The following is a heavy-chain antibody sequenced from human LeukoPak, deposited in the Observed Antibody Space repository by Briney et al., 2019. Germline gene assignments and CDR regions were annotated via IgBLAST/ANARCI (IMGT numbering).Heavy chain of an antibody. V-gene: IGHV4-4*07. Sequence: SETLSLTCTVSGGSISSYYLSWIRQPAGKGLEWIGRIYTSGSTNYNPSLKSRVTMSVDTSKNQFSLKLSSVTAADTAVYYCARDTYYYDSSGGWFDPWGKGTTVTVSS. D-gene: IGHD3-22*01. CDR2: IYTSGST. CDR1: GGSISSYY. J-gene: IGHJ6*04. CDR3: ARDTYYYDSSGGWFDP.